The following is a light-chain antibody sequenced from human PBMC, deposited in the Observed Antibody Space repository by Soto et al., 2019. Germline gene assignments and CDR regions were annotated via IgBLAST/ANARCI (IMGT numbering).Light chain of an antibody. CDR1: QSISSW. CDR2: KAS. CDR3: QQFNSYSGLT. Sequence: DIQMTQSPSTLSASVGDRVIITCRASQSISSWLAWYQQKPGKAPKLLIYKASSLESGVPLRFSGSGSGTEFTLTISSLQPDDFATYYFQQFNSYSGLTFGGGTKVEIK. V-gene: IGKV1-5*03. J-gene: IGKJ4*01.